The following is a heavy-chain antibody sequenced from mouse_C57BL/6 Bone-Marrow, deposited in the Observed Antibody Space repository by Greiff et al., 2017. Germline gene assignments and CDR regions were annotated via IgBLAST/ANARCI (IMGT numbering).Heavy chain of an antibody. J-gene: IGHJ1*03. CDR3: AGFEFDGSCGEWWVDV. Sequence: QVQLQQSGPELVKPGASVKLSCKASGYTFTSYDINWVKQRPGQGLEWIGWIYPRDGSTKYNEKFKGKATLTVDTSSSKAYMELHSLTSEDSAVYFCAGFEFDGSCGEWWVDVWGRGTAVTVTS. CDR2: IYPRDGST. V-gene: IGHV1-85*01. D-gene: IGHD1-1*01. CDR1: GYTFTSYD.